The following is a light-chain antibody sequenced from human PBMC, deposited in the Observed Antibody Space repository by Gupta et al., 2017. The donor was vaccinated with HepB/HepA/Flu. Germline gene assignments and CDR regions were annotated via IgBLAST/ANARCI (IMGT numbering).Light chain of an antibody. CDR3: CSYAGSSTTYVV. Sequence: SALTQPASVSGSPGQSITISCTGTSSDVGSYNLVSWYQQHPGKAPKLMIYEVSKRPSGGANRFSGSKSGNTASLTISGLQAEDEADYYCCSYAGSSTTYVVFGGGTKLTVL. CDR1: SSDVGSYNL. CDR2: EVS. J-gene: IGLJ2*01. V-gene: IGLV2-23*02.